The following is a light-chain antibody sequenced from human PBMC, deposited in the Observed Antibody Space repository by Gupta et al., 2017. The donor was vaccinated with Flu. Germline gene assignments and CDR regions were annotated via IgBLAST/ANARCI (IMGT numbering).Light chain of an antibody. V-gene: IGKV3-11*01. J-gene: IGKJ2*01. CDR1: QSVNIY. Sequence: EIVLTQSPATLSLSPGDRAILSCRASQSVNIYLAWYQQKPGQPPRLLMFDASKRAAGLPDRFSGSGYGTDFTLTISTRDQEDFAVYYCQQRSGLPMYTFGQGTKLE. CDR3: QQRSGLPMYT. CDR2: DAS.